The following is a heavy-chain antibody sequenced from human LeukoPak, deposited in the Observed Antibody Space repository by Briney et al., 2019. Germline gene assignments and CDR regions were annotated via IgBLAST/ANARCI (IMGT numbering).Heavy chain of an antibody. D-gene: IGHD1-26*01. Sequence: PGGSLRPSCAASGFAFSSYSMNWVRQAPGKGLEWVSSISSSSSYIYYADSVKGRFTISRDNAKNSLYLQMNSLRAEDTAVYYCARDQREGGAAFDIWGQGTMVTVSS. CDR3: ARDQREGGAAFDI. J-gene: IGHJ3*02. V-gene: IGHV3-21*01. CDR2: ISSSSSYI. CDR1: GFAFSSYS.